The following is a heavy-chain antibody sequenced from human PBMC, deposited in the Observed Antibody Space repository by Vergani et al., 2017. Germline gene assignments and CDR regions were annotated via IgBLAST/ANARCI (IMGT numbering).Heavy chain of an antibody. CDR1: GGTFSSYA. Sequence: QVQLVQSGAEVKKPGSSVKVSCKASGGTFSSYAISWVRQAPGQGLEWMGRIIPILGIANYAQKFQGRVTITADKSTSTAYMELRSLRSEDTAVYYCARDSAVAAPPHYYGMDVWGQGTTVTVSS. CDR2: IIPILGIA. CDR3: ARDSAVAAPPHYYGMDV. V-gene: IGHV1-69*04. D-gene: IGHD6-19*01. J-gene: IGHJ6*02.